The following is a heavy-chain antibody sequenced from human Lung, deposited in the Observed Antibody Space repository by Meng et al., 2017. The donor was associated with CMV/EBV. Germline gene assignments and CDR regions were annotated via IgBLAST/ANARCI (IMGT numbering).Heavy chain of an antibody. CDR1: GGTFRSYA. Sequence: SXXVSXKASGGTFRSYAVNWVRLAPGQGLEWMGGIIPLFGTPTYAQKFQGRVTISADKVTGTAYMELSRLRSYDTAIYYCARVAFYPSSDEYPPDHYYYGMDVWXQGTXVTVSS. CDR3: ARVAFYPSSDEYPPDHYYYGMDV. V-gene: IGHV1-69*06. CDR2: IIPLFGTP. D-gene: IGHD6-19*01. J-gene: IGHJ6*02.